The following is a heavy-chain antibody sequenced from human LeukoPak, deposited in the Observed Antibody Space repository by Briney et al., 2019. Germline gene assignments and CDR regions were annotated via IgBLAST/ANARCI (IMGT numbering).Heavy chain of an antibody. J-gene: IGHJ4*02. D-gene: IGHD6-19*01. CDR2: IFYSGST. CDR3: ARYRGAVAGNYFDY. CDR1: GGSISSSSYY. Sequence: SETLSLTCTVSGGSISSSSYYWGWIRQPPGKGLEWIGSIFYSGSTYYNPSLQSRVTISVDTSKNQFSLKLSSVTVTDTAVYYCARYRGAVAGNYFDYWGQGTLVTVSS. V-gene: IGHV4-39*01.